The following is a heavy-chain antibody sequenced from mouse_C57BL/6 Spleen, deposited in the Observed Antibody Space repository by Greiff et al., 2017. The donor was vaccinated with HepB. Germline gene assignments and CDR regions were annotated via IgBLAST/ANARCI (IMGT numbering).Heavy chain of an antibody. Sequence: EVKLLESGPGLVKPSQSLSLTCSVTGYSITSGYYWNWIRQFPGNKLEWMGYISYDGSNNYNPSLKNRISITRDTSKNQFFLKLNSVTTEDTATYYCARDPGAQALFAYWGQGTLVTVSA. D-gene: IGHD3-2*02. CDR2: ISYDGSN. J-gene: IGHJ3*01. CDR1: GYSITSGYY. CDR3: ARDPGAQALFAY. V-gene: IGHV3-6*01.